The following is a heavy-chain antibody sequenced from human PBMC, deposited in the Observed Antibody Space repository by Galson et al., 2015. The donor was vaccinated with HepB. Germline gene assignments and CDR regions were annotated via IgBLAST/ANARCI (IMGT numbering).Heavy chain of an antibody. CDR1: GYSFTSYW. J-gene: IGHJ4*02. CDR3: ARSVDTAKYHPGPTSDY. CDR2: IYPGDSDT. Sequence: QSGAEVKKPGESLKISCKGSGYSFTSYWIGWVRQMPGKGLEWMGIIYPGDSDTRYSPSFQGQVTISADKSISTAYLQWSSLKASDTAMYYCARSVDTAKYHPGPTSDYWGQGTLVTVSS. V-gene: IGHV5-51*03. D-gene: IGHD5-18*01.